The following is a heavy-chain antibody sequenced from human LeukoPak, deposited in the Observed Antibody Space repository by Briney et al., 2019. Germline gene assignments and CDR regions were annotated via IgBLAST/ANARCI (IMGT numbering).Heavy chain of an antibody. J-gene: IGHJ4*02. CDR1: GFTFSSYA. V-gene: IGHV4-4*07. Sequence: GSLRLSCAASGFTFSSYAMSWIRQPAGKGLEWIGRIYTSGSTNYNPSLKSRVTMSVDTSKNQFSLKLSSMTAADTAVYYCNVVVPAAIPTDYWGQGTLVTVSS. CDR2: IYTSGST. D-gene: IGHD2-2*01. CDR3: NVVVPAAIPTDY.